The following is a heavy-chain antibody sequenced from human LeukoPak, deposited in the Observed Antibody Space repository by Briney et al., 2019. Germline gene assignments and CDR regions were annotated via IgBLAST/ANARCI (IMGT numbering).Heavy chain of an antibody. CDR2: INQDGSEK. D-gene: IGHD3-22*01. Sequence: ESLRLSCAASGFTFSNYWMSWVRQPPGKGLEWVANINQDGSEKHYVYSLRGRFTISRDNEKNSLDLQMTSLRAEDTAVSFCASDLYYFDSSGYYTSDLWGQGALVTVSS. CDR1: GFTFSNYW. V-gene: IGHV3-7*01. J-gene: IGHJ5*02. CDR3: ASDLYYFDSSGYYTSDL.